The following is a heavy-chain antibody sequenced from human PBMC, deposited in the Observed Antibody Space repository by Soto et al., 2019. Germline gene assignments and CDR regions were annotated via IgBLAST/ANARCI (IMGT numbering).Heavy chain of an antibody. CDR2: IYYSGST. CDR3: AREDGVCSGGSCYSGWFDP. J-gene: IGHJ5*02. D-gene: IGHD2-15*01. V-gene: IGHV4-30-4*01. Sequence: PSETLSLTCTVSGGSISSGDYYWSWIRQPPGKGLEWIGYIYYSGSTYYNPSLKSRVTISVDTSKNQFSLKLSSVTAADTAVYYCAREDGVCSGGSCYSGWFDPWGQGTLVTVS. CDR1: GGSISSGDYY.